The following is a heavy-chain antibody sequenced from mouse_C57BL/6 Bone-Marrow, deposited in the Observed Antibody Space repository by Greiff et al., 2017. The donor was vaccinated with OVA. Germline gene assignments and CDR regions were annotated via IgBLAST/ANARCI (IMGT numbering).Heavy chain of an antibody. V-gene: IGHV10-1*01. CDR3: VRRARLFDV. CDR2: IRSKSNNYAT. Sequence: EVKVVESGGGLVQPKGSLKLSCAASGFSFNTYAMNWVRQAPGKGLEWVARIRSKSNNYATHYADSVKDRFTISRDDSESMLYLQMNNLKTEDTAMYYCVRRARLFDVWGTGTTVTVSS. D-gene: IGHD1-2*01. CDR1: GFSFNTYA. J-gene: IGHJ1*03.